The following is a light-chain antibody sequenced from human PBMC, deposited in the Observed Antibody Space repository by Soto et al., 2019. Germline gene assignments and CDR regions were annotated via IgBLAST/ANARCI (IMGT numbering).Light chain of an antibody. J-gene: IGLJ1*01. CDR1: SSDIGGYDY. V-gene: IGLV2-14*01. Sequence: QPVPAQPASLSGSPGPSSTISCTVTSSDIGGYDYVCCFQQHPGKAPKLMISEDNNRPSAVSNRFSGSKSGNTAYLTISGLQVEDEAEYFCFSFTAAGTHVFGAGTKVTGL. CDR3: FSFTAAGTHV. CDR2: EDN.